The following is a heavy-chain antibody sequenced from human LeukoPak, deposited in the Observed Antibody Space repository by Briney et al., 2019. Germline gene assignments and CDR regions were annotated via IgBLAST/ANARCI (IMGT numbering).Heavy chain of an antibody. V-gene: IGHV3-66*02. CDR2: IYSGGST. D-gene: IGHD6-13*01. J-gene: IGHJ6*03. CDR1: GFTVSSNY. Sequence: GGSLRLSCAASGFTVSSNYMSWVRQAPGKGLEWVSVIYSGGSTYYADSVKGRFTISRDNSKNTLYLQMNSLRAEDTAVYYCARNRGIAAPMDVWGKGTTVTVSS. CDR3: ARNRGIAAPMDV.